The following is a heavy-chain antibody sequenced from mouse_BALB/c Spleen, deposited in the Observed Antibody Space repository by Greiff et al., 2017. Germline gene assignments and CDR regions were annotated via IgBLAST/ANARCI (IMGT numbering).Heavy chain of an antibody. V-gene: IGHV2-6-7*01. Sequence: QVQLKESGPGLVAPSQSLSITCTVSGFSLTGYGVNWVRQPPGKGLEWLGMIWGDGSTDYNSALKSRLSISKDNSKSQVFLKMNSLQTDDTARYYCARERGYTMTTTGFAYWGQGTLVTVSA. CDR1: GFSLTGYG. D-gene: IGHD2-4*01. J-gene: IGHJ3*01. CDR2: IWGDGST. CDR3: ARERGYTMTTTGFAY.